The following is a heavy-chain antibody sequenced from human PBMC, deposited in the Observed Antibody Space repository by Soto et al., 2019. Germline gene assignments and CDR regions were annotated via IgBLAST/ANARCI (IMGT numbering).Heavy chain of an antibody. CDR2: IYHSGST. J-gene: IGHJ6*03. Sequence: QVQLQESGPGLVKPSGTLSLTCAVSSGSISSSNWWSWVRQPPGKGLEWIGEIYHSGSTNYNPSLKNRDTISVDKSKNQFSLKLSSVTAADTAVYYCARASGYAYYYYYMDVWGKGTTVTVSS. CDR3: ARASGYAYYYYYMDV. CDR1: SGSISSSNW. V-gene: IGHV4-4*02. D-gene: IGHD5-12*01.